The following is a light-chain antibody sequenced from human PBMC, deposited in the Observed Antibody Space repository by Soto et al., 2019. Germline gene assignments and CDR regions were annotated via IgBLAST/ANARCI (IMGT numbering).Light chain of an antibody. CDR3: CSYARSTTSVV. CDR1: SGDIGTYNF. V-gene: IGLV2-23*01. CDR2: EGN. J-gene: IGLJ2*01. Sequence: QSALTQPASVSGSPGQSITISCAATSGDIGTYNFVTWYQHHPGKAPRLLIYEGNKRRSGVSNRCSGSKSGNTASLTIACLEAEDEADYRCCSYARSTTSVVFGGGTKVTVL.